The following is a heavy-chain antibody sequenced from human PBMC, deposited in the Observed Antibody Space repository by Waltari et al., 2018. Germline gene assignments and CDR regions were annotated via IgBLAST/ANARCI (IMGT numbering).Heavy chain of an antibody. CDR3: ARDGGFDF. J-gene: IGHJ4*02. CDR2: MNPNSGGT. CDR1: FIDRY. V-gene: IGHV1-2*02. Sequence: FIDRYLHWVRQGPGQWLEWMGWMNPNSGGTNYAQKFQGRVIMTRDTSTSTAYMELSRITSDDTAIYYCARDGGFDFWGQGSLVTVSS. D-gene: IGHD2-15*01.